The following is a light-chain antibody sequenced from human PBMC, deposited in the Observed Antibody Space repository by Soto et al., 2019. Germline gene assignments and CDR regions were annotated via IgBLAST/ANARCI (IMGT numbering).Light chain of an antibody. CDR3: QQYNSYWT. J-gene: IGKJ1*01. V-gene: IGKV1-5*01. CDR1: QSISSW. Sequence: DIQMTQSPSTLSASVGDRVTITCRASQSISSWLAWYQQKPGKAPKLLIYDASSLESGVTSRFSGSGSGTEFTLTISSLQPDDFATNYCQQYNSYWTFGQGTKVAIK. CDR2: DAS.